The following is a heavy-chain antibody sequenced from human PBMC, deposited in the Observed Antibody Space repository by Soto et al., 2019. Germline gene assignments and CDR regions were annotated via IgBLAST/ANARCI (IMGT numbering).Heavy chain of an antibody. CDR2: INHSGST. D-gene: IGHD2-2*01. J-gene: IGHJ4*02. CDR1: GGSFSGYY. Sequence: QVQLQQWGAGLLKPSETLSLTCAVYGGSFSGYYWSWIRQPPGKGLEWIGEINHSGSTNYNPSLNXXVTISVDTSKXXFXLXXSSVTAADTAVYYCARGLLDRRYCSSTSCSYYFDYWGQGTLVTVSS. CDR3: ARGLLDRRYCSSTSCSYYFDY. V-gene: IGHV4-34*01.